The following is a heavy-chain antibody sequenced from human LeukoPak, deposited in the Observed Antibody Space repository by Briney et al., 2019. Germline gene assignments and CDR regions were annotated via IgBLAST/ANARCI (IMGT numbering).Heavy chain of an antibody. V-gene: IGHV3-30*18. Sequence: GGSLSLSCAASGFTFSSYGMHWVRQAPGKGLEWVAVISYDGSNKYYADSVKGRFTISRDNSKNTLYLQMNSLRAEDTAVYYCAKDWANDYGDYYNWFDPWGQGTLVTVSS. J-gene: IGHJ5*02. D-gene: IGHD4-17*01. CDR2: ISYDGSNK. CDR1: GFTFSSYG. CDR3: AKDWANDYGDYYNWFDP.